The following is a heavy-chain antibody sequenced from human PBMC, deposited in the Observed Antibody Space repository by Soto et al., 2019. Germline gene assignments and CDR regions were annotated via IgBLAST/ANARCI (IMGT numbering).Heavy chain of an antibody. CDR1: GFTVSSNY. D-gene: IGHD3-22*01. CDR3: ASTIITTDAFDI. CDR2: IYSGGST. V-gene: IGHV3-53*01. J-gene: IGHJ3*02. Sequence: GGSLRLSCAASGFTVSSNYMSWVRQAPGKGLEWVSVIYSGGSTYYADSVKGRFTISRDNSKNTLYLQMNSLRAEDTAVYYCASTIITTDAFDIWGHGTMVTVSS.